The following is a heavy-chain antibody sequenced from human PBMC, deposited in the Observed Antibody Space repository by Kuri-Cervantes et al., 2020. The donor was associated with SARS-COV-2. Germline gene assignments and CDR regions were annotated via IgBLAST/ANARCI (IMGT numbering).Heavy chain of an antibody. D-gene: IGHD3-22*01. CDR1: GGSISSSSYY. CDR3: ASEDSSGYFEWFDP. Sequence: SETLSLTCTVSGGSISSSSYYWGWIRQPPGKGLEWIGEINHSGSTNYNPSLKSRVTISVDTSKNQFSLKLSSVTAADTAVYYCASEDSSGYFEWFDPWGQGTLVTVSS. V-gene: IGHV4-39*07. CDR2: INHSGST. J-gene: IGHJ5*02.